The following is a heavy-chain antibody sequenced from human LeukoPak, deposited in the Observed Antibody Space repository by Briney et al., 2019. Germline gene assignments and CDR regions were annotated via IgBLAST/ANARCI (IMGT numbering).Heavy chain of an antibody. J-gene: IGHJ4*02. CDR3: ARESPLTGGFIYLDF. CDR2: IRGNDTIT. CDR1: VCTFSSYT. V-gene: IGHV3-23*01. D-gene: IGHD1-20*01. Sequence: PGGSLGLSCAASVCTFSSYTMSWVRETPGKGLEWVSAIRGNDTITYYANSVRGRFTLSADSSKNTLFLQMNSLRAEDTAVYFCARESPLTGGFIYLDFWGQGTLVTVSS.